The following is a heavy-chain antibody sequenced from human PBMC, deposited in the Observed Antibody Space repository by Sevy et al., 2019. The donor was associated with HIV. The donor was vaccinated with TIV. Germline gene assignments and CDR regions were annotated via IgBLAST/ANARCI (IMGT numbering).Heavy chain of an antibody. CDR1: GGSISNIHYY. V-gene: IGHV4-39*01. J-gene: IGHJ3*02. D-gene: IGHD1-1*01. CDR2: IYYSGST. CDR3: ARHGIRDAFDI. Sequence: SETLSLTCTVSGGSISNIHYYWGWIRQPPGKGLEWVGSIYYSGSTYYNPSLKSRVTVSVDTSKNQFSLKRSSVTATDTAVYYCARHGIRDAFDIWGQGTMVTVSS.